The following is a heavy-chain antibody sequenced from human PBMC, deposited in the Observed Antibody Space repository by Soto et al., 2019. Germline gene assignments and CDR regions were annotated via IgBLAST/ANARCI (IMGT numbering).Heavy chain of an antibody. V-gene: IGHV4-39*01. D-gene: IGHD4-17*01. Sequence: SETLSLTCTVSGGSISSSSYYWGWIRQPQGKGLEWVGSIYYSGSTYYNPSLKSRVTISVDTSKNQFSLKLSSVTAADTAVYYCARGMTTVTTFDYWGQRTLVTVSS. CDR2: IYYSGST. J-gene: IGHJ4*02. CDR1: GGSISSSSYY. CDR3: ARGMTTVTTFDY.